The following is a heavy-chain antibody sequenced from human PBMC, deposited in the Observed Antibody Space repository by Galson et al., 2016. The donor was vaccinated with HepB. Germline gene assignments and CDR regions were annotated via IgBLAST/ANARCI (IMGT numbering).Heavy chain of an antibody. Sequence: SETLSLTCTVSAGSFSGSIHYWGWIRQPPGKGLEWIGSIYYSGSTYYNPSLRSRVTISVDTSKSQFSLRLTSVTAADTAVYYCARHEMGGSTIFDYWGQGTLVTVSS. J-gene: IGHJ4*02. V-gene: IGHV4-39*01. CDR3: ARHEMGGSTIFDY. D-gene: IGHD2-2*01. CDR2: IYYSGST. CDR1: AGSFSGSIHY.